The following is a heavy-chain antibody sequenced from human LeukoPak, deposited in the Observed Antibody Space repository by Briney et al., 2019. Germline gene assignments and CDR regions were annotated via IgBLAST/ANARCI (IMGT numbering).Heavy chain of an antibody. CDR2: IYYSGST. CDR1: GGSISSSSYY. CDR3: ARDLYGTPYYFDY. J-gene: IGHJ4*02. Sequence: SETLSLTCTVSGGSISSSSYYWGWIRQPPGKGLEWIGSIYYSGSTYYNPSLKSRVTISVDTSKNQFSLKLSSVTAADTAVYYCARDLYGTPYYFDYWGQGTLVTVSS. V-gene: IGHV4-39*07. D-gene: IGHD3-10*01.